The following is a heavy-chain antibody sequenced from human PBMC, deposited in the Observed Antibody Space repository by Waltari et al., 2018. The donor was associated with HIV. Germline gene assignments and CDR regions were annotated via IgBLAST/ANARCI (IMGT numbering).Heavy chain of an antibody. V-gene: IGHV3-30*01. CDR3: ATNSGSYRQGWFDP. J-gene: IGHJ5*02. CDR2: VIYDGSNE. D-gene: IGHD1-26*01. CDR1: GFSFSDYA. Sequence: QVQLVESGGGVVPPGTSLTLPCAASGFSFSDYAMHWVRQPPGKGLEWVASVIYDGSNEDYADSVTGQFTVSRDNSKNTLYLQMDSLRPEDTAVYYCATNSGSYRQGWFDPWGQGTQVTVSS.